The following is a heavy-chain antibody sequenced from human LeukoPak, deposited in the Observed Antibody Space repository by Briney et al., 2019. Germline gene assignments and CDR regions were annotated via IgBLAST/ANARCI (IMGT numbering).Heavy chain of an antibody. CDR3: AELGITMIGGV. CDR2: ISSSSTYI. D-gene: IGHD3-10*02. J-gene: IGHJ6*04. V-gene: IGHV3-21*01. CDR1: GFTFSSYA. Sequence: GGSLRLSCAASGFTFSSYAVHWVRQTPGKGLEWVSSISSSSTYIYYVDSVKGRFTISRDNAKNSLYLQMNSLRAEDTAVYYCAELGITMIGGVWGKGTTVTISS.